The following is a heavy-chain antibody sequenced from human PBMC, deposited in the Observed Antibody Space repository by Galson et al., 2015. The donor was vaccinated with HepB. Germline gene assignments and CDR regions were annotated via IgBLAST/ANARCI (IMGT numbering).Heavy chain of an antibody. V-gene: IGHV3-53*01. Sequence: SLRLSCAASGFTVSSSYMSWVRQAPGKGLEWVSVLYSGGNTYYADSVKGRFTISRDGSKNTLYLRMNSLRAEDTAVYYCARDGSGWYFDQWGQGTLVTVSS. D-gene: IGHD6-19*01. J-gene: IGHJ4*02. CDR2: LYSGGNT. CDR1: GFTVSSSY. CDR3: ARDGSGWYFDQ.